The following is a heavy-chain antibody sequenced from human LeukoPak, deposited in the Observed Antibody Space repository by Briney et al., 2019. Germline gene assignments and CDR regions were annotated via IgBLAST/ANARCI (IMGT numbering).Heavy chain of an antibody. V-gene: IGHV4-4*07. J-gene: IGHJ4*02. CDR3: ARSGVYYYDSSGYYLGY. Sequence: SETLSLTCTVSGGSISSYYWSWIRQPAGKGLEWIGRIYTSGSTNYNPSLKSRVTMSVDTSKNQFSLKLSSVTAADTAVYYCARSGVYYYDSSGYYLGYWGQGTLVTVSS. CDR1: GGSISSYY. CDR2: IYTSGST. D-gene: IGHD3-22*01.